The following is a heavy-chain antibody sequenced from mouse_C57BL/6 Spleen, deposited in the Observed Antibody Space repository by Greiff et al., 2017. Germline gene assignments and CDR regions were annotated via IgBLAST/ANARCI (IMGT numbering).Heavy chain of an antibody. Sequence: QVQLKESGPELVKPGASVKISCKASGYAFSSSWMNWVKQRPGKGLEWIGRIYPGDGDTNYNGKFKGKATLTADKSSSTAYMQLSSLTSEDSAVYFCAREDSNYGGAMDYWGQGTSVTVSS. V-gene: IGHV1-82*01. CDR2: IYPGDGDT. D-gene: IGHD2-5*01. CDR3: AREDSNYGGAMDY. CDR1: GYAFSSSW. J-gene: IGHJ4*01.